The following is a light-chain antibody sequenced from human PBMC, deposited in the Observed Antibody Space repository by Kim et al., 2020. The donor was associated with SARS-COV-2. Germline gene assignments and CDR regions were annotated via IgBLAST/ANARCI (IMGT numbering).Light chain of an antibody. V-gene: IGLV3-19*01. CDR3: NSRDNNDNVL. J-gene: IGLJ2*01. Sequence: VALGQAARSTCRGESLRSYYTTWYQQKPGRAPIVVVYGKNNRPSGIPARFSGSSSGNTASLTITGTQAGDEADYYCNSRDNNDNVLFGGGTQLTVL. CDR1: SLRSYY. CDR2: GKN.